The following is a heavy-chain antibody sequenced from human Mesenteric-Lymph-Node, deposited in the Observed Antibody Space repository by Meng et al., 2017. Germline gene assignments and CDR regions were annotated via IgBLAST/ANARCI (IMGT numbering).Heavy chain of an antibody. Sequence: ASVTVSCKASGYTFTSYYMHWVRQAPGQGLEWMGIINPSGGSTSYAQKFQGRVNMTRDTSTSTAYMELSRLRSDDTAVYYCARGGYYDSMGGSPDYWGQGTLVTVSS. D-gene: IGHD3-22*01. J-gene: IGHJ4*02. CDR2: INPSGGST. CDR1: GYTFTSYY. CDR3: ARGGYYDSMGGSPDY. V-gene: IGHV1-46*01.